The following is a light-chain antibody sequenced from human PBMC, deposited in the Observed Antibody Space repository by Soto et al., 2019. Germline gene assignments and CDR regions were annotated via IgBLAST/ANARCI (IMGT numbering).Light chain of an antibody. Sequence: EVVLTQSPGTLSLSPGERATLSCRASQSVSNNYFAWYQQKPGQAPRLLIFGSSDRATGIPDRFSGSGSGTDLTLTLSRLEPEDFAVYYCQQYGSSPPYTFGQGTKLEIK. CDR3: QQYGSSPPYT. V-gene: IGKV3-20*01. CDR1: QSVSNNY. J-gene: IGKJ2*01. CDR2: GSS.